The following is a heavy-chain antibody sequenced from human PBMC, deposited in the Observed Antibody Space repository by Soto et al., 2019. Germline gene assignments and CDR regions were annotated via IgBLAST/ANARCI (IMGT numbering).Heavy chain of an antibody. J-gene: IGHJ4*02. Sequence: GESLKISCKGSGYIFSNYWIGWVRQMPGKGLEWMGIIHGGDSPTRYSPSFEGQVTISTDKSISTAYLQWSSLKASDTAMYYCARRGTYSSGWDYWGQGTLVTVSS. D-gene: IGHD6-19*01. CDR3: ARRGTYSSGWDY. CDR2: IHGGDSPT. CDR1: GYIFSNYW. V-gene: IGHV5-51*01.